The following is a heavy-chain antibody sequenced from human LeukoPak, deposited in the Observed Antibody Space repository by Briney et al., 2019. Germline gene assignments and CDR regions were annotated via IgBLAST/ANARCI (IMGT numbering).Heavy chain of an antibody. J-gene: IGHJ4*02. D-gene: IGHD2-2*01. CDR2: IRYDGSNK. V-gene: IGHV3-30*02. CDR1: GFTFSSYG. CDR3: AKVGERSDWVPAAIRTPR. Sequence: QPGGSLRLSCAASGFTFSSYGMHWVRQAPGKGLEWVAFIRYDGSNKYYADSVKGRFTISRDNSKNTLYLQMNSLRAEDTAVYYCAKVGERSDWVPAAIRTPRWGQRTLVTVSS.